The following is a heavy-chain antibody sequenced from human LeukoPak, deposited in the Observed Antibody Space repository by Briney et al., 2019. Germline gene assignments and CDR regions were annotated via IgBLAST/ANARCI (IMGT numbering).Heavy chain of an antibody. CDR3: ARDEQADSTPDGMDV. CDR1: GFTFSSYS. D-gene: IGHD2-15*01. J-gene: IGHJ6*02. V-gene: IGHV3-21*01. Sequence: GGSLRLSCAASGFTFSSYSMNWVRQAPGKGLEWVSSISSSSSYIYYADSVKGRFTISRDNAKNSLYLQMNSLRAEDTAVYYCARDEQADSTPDGMDVWGQGTTVTGSS. CDR2: ISSSSSYI.